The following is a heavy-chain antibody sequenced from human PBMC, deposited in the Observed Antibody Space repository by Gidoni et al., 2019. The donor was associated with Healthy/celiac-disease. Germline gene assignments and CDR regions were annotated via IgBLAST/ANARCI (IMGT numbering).Heavy chain of an antibody. D-gene: IGHD6-13*01. J-gene: IGHJ4*02. CDR1: GFTFSSYG. CDR2: ISYDGSNK. Sequence: QVQLVESGGGVVQPGRSLRLSCAASGFTFSSYGMHWVRQAPGKGLEWVAVISYDGSNKYYADSVKGRFTISRDKSKNTLYLQMNSLRAEDTAVYYCAKARYSSSWYPLYWGQGTLVTVSS. CDR3: AKARYSSSWYPLY. V-gene: IGHV3-30*18.